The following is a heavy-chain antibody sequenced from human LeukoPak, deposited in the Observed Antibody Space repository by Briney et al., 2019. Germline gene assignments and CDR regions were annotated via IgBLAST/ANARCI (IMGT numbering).Heavy chain of an antibody. V-gene: IGHV3-30*18. CDR3: AKGVGFGEPFDY. Sequence: QPGGSLRLSCAASGFTLSSYGMHWVRQAPGKGLEWVAVISYDGSNKYYADSVKGRFTISRDNSKNTLYLQMNSLRAEDTAVYYCAKGVGFGEPFDYWGQGTLVTVSS. CDR1: GFTLSSYG. J-gene: IGHJ4*02. D-gene: IGHD3-10*01. CDR2: ISYDGSNK.